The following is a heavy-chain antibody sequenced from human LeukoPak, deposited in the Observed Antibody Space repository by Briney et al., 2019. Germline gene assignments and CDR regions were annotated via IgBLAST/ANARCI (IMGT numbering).Heavy chain of an antibody. CDR1: GFTFTSYG. J-gene: IGHJ5*02. V-gene: IGHV3-33*01. CDR3: ARGRGYSYGSRQLDWFDP. D-gene: IGHD5-18*01. Sequence: GSSLRLSCEASGFTFTSYGMHWVRQAPGKGLEWVAVIWHDGSNKYYADSVKGRFTISRDNSKNTLYLQMNSLRAEDTAVYYCARGRGYSYGSRQLDWFDPWGQGTLVTVSS. CDR2: IWHDGSNK.